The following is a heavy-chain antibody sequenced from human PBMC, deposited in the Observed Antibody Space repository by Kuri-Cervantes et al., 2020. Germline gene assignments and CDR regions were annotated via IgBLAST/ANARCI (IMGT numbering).Heavy chain of an antibody. J-gene: IGHJ4*02. CDR2: INHSGST. D-gene: IGHD3-22*01. CDR3: ARTYYYDSSGFDY. CDR1: GGTFSGYY. V-gene: IGHV4-34*01. Sequence: SETLSLTCAVFGGTFSGYYWSWIRQPPGKGLEWIGEINHSGSTNYNPSLKSRVTISVDTSKNQFSLQLSSVTSADTAVYYCARTYYYDSSGFDYWGQGNQVNVSS.